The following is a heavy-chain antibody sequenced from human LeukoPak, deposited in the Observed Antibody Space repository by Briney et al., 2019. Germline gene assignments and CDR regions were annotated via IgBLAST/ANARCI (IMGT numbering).Heavy chain of an antibody. J-gene: IGHJ4*02. CDR1: GFTFDDYG. Sequence: GGSLRLSCAASGFTFDDYGMSWVRQAPGKGLEWVSGINWNGGSAGYADSVKGRFTISRDNVKNSLYLQMNSLRAEDTALYYCARDSLSGDFWSGYLFAASDYWGQGTLVTVSS. CDR2: INWNGGSA. D-gene: IGHD3-3*01. V-gene: IGHV3-20*04. CDR3: ARDSLSGDFWSGYLFAASDY.